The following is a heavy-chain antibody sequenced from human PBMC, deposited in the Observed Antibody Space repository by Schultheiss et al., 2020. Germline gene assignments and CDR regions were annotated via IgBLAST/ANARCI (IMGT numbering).Heavy chain of an antibody. Sequence: SETLSLTCTVSGGYISRYYWSWIRQPPGKGLEWIGEINHSGSTNYNPSLKSRVTISVDTSKNQFSLKLSSVTAADTAVYYCARGHRTGAKPFDYWGQGTLVTVSS. CDR1: GGYISRYY. J-gene: IGHJ4*02. CDR3: ARGHRTGAKPFDY. D-gene: IGHD1/OR15-1a*01. V-gene: IGHV4-34*01. CDR2: INHSGST.